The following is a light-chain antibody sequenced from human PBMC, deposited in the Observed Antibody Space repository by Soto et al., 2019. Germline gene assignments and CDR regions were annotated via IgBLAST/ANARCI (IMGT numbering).Light chain of an antibody. J-gene: IGKJ3*01. Sequence: AIRMTQSPSSFSASTGDRVTITCRASQGISSYLAWYQQKPGKAPKLLIYAASTLQSGVPSRFSGSGSRTDFTLTISCLQSEDFATYYCQQYYSYPLTFGPGT. CDR1: QGISSY. CDR2: AAS. CDR3: QQYYSYPLT. V-gene: IGKV1-8*01.